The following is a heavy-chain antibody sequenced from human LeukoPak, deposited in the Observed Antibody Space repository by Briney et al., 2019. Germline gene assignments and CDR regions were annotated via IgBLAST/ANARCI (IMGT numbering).Heavy chain of an antibody. CDR1: GHTLTELS. CDR3: ATAPYLSGYYFDY. V-gene: IGHV1-24*01. CDR2: FDPEDGET. Sequence: GASVKVSCKVSGHTLTELSMHWVRQAPGKGLEWMGGFDPEDGETIYAQKFQGRVTMTEDTSTDTAYMELSSLRSEDTAVYYCATAPYLSGYYFDYWGQGTLVTVSS. J-gene: IGHJ4*02. D-gene: IGHD1-26*01.